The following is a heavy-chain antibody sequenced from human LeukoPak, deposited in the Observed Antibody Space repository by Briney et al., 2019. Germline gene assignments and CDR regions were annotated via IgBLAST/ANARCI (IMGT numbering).Heavy chain of an antibody. J-gene: IGHJ5*02. CDR1: GGSFSGYY. V-gene: IGHV4-34*01. CDR2: INHSGST. Sequence: PSETLSLTCAVYGGSFSGYYWSWICQPPGKGLEWIGEINHSGSTNYNPSLKSRVTISVDTSKNQFSLKLSSVTAADTAVYYCARLIIAVADLNWFDPWGQGTLVTVSS. D-gene: IGHD6-19*01. CDR3: ARLIIAVADLNWFDP.